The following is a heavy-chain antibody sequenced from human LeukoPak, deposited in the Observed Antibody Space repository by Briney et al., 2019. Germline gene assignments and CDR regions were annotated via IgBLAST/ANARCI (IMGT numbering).Heavy chain of an antibody. Sequence: SVKVSCKASGGTFSSYAISWVRQAPEQGLEWMGGIIPIFGTANYAQKFQGRVTITADESTSTAYMELSSLRAEDTAVYYCAPRGYSSSLNYYYYYMDVWGKGTTVTVSS. CDR2: IIPIFGTA. CDR1: GGTFSSYA. J-gene: IGHJ6*03. D-gene: IGHD6-13*01. CDR3: APRGYSSSLNYYYYYMDV. V-gene: IGHV1-69*01.